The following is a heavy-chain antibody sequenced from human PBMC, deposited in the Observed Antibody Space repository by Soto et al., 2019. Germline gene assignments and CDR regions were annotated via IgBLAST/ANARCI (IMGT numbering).Heavy chain of an antibody. D-gene: IGHD3-22*01. CDR3: ARANHPYDYDSSGYLNYYYGMDV. J-gene: IGHJ6*02. Sequence: SETLSLTCAVSGGSISSSNWWSWVRQPPGKGLEWIGEIYHSGSTNYNPSLKSRVTISVDKSKNQFSLKLSSVTAADTAVYYCARANHPYDYDSSGYLNYYYGMDVWGQGTTVTVSS. V-gene: IGHV4-4*02. CDR2: IYHSGST. CDR1: GGSISSSNW.